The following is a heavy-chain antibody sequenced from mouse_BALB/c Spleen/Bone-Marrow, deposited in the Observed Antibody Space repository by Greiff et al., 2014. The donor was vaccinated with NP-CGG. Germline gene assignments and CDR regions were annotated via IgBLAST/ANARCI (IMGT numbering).Heavy chain of an antibody. D-gene: IGHD1-2*01. J-gene: IGHJ4*01. CDR2: IWAGGST. CDR3: ARITTATGAMDY. CDR1: GVLLNSYW. V-gene: IGHV2-9*02. Sequence: QGPLKGAGPGPGAPSQRPSLTFPVSGVLLNSYWGHWGRQPPGKGLGGLGVIWAGGSTNYNSALMSRLSISKDNSKSQVFLKMNSLQTDDTAMYYCARITTATGAMDYWGQGTSVTVSS.